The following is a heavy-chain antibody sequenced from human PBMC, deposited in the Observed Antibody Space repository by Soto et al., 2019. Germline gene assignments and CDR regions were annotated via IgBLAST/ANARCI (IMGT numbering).Heavy chain of an antibody. CDR3: ARHLWVGSSWYLGAFDI. CDR1: GDSISNYY. J-gene: IGHJ3*02. D-gene: IGHD6-13*01. Sequence: QVQLQESGPGLVKPSETLSLTCTVSGDSISNYYWSWIRQPPGKGLEWIGYIYYSGGTNYNPSLKSRVTKSVNTSNNQFSLKLTSVTAADTAVYYFARHLWVGSSWYLGAFDIWGQGTMVTVSS. V-gene: IGHV4-59*08. CDR2: IYYSGGT.